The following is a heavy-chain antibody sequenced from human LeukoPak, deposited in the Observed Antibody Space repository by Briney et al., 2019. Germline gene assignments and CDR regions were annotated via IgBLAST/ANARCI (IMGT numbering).Heavy chain of an antibody. CDR2: IYYSGST. V-gene: IGHV4-59*01. J-gene: IGHJ4*02. CDR1: GGSISSYY. D-gene: IGHD3-3*01. CDR3: ARVGEVIIDFDY. Sequence: SETLSLTCTVSGGSISSYYWSWIRQPPGKGLEWIGYIYYSGSTNYNPSLKSRVTISVDTSKNQFSLKLSSVTAADTAVYYCARVGEVIIDFDYWGQGTLVTVSS.